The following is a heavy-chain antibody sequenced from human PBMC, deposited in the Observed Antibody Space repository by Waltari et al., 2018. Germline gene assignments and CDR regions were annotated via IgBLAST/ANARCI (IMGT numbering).Heavy chain of an antibody. J-gene: IGHJ3*02. Sequence: QVQLVQSGAEVKKPGSSVKVSCKASGGTFSSYAISWVRQAPGQGLEWMGGIIPIFGTANYAQKFQGRVTITADESTSTAYMELSSLRSEDTAVYYCARDQSPISSSSWEGDAFDIWGQGTMVTVSS. V-gene: IGHV1-69*13. CDR1: GGTFSSYA. CDR3: ARDQSPISSSSWEGDAFDI. CDR2: IIPIFGTA. D-gene: IGHD6-13*01.